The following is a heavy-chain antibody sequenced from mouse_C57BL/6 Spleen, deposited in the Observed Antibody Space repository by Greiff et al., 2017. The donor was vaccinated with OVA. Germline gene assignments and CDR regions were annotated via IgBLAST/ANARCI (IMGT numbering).Heavy chain of an antibody. J-gene: IGHJ1*03. D-gene: IGHD1-1*01. CDR2: INPNNGGT. Sequence: VQLQQSGPELVKPGASVKISCKASGYTFTDYYMNWVKQSHGKSLAWIGDINPNNGGTSYNQKFKGKATLPVDKSSSTAYMELRSLTSEDSAVYYGARITTVVDWYFDVWGTGTTVTVSS. CDR3: ARITTVVDWYFDV. CDR1: GYTFTDYY. V-gene: IGHV1-26*01.